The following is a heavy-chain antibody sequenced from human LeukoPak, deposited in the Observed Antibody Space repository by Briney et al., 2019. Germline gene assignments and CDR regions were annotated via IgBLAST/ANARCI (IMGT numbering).Heavy chain of an antibody. Sequence: GGSLRLSCAASGFTFSSYAMSWVRQAPGKGLEWVSAISGSGGSTYYADSVKGRFTISRDNSKNTLSLQMNSLRAEDTAVYYCAIHGGNSFRFDYWGQGTLVTVSS. D-gene: IGHD4-23*01. CDR3: AIHGGNSFRFDY. J-gene: IGHJ4*02. CDR1: GFTFSSYA. V-gene: IGHV3-23*01. CDR2: ISGSGGST.